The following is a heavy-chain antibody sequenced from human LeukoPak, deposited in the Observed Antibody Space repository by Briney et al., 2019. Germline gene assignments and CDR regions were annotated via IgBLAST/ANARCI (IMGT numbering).Heavy chain of an antibody. CDR2: ISYDGSNK. CDR1: GFTFSSYA. Sequence: GGSLRLSCAASGFTFSSYAMHWVRQAPGKGLEWVAVISYDGSNKYYADSVKGRFTISRDNAKSSLYLQMNSLRAEDTAVYYCARDGASFDYWGQGTLVTVSS. CDR3: ARDGASFDY. J-gene: IGHJ4*02. V-gene: IGHV3-30-3*01.